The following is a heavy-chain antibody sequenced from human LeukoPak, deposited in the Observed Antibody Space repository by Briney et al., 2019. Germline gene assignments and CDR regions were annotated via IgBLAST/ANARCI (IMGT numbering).Heavy chain of an antibody. D-gene: IGHD4-17*01. CDR2: ILYDGTNK. CDR3: ASGRSTVTTPDFDY. Sequence: PGRSLRLSCAASGFTFSTYGMHWVRQAPGKGLEWVTFILYDGTNKYYADSVKGRFTVSRDNSKNTLYLQMNSLRDEDTAVYYCASGRSTVTTPDFDYWGQGTLVSVSS. J-gene: IGHJ4*02. CDR1: GFTFSTYG. V-gene: IGHV3-30*03.